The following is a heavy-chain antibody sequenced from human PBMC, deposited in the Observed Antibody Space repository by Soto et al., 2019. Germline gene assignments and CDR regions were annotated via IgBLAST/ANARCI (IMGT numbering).Heavy chain of an antibody. J-gene: IGHJ4*02. CDR2: SHQSGNT. D-gene: IGHD5-18*01. Sequence: QVQLQESGPGLVKPSGTLSLTCAVSGVSISSHTWWTWVRQPPGKGLEWIGESHQSGNTNYNSSLESRVTISLDKSKNLFSLQLNSVTVADTAVYYCATRDTGRVYWGQGTLVTVSS. CDR3: ATRDTGRVY. CDR1: GVSISSHTW. V-gene: IGHV4-4*02.